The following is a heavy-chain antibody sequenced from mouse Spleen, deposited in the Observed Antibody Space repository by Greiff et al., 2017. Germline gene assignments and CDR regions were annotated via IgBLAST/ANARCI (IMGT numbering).Heavy chain of an antibody. V-gene: IGHV5-17*01. J-gene: IGHJ2*01. D-gene: IGHD1-1*01. CDR1: GFTFSDYG. Sequence: EVKVVESGGGLVKPGGSLKLSCAASGFTFSDYGMHWVRQAPEKGLEWVAYISSGSSTIYYADTVKGRFTISRDNAKNTLFLQMTSLRSEDTAMYYCARLYYYGSSYYFDYWGQGTTLTVSS. CDR2: ISSGSSTI. CDR3: ARLYYYGSSYYFDY.